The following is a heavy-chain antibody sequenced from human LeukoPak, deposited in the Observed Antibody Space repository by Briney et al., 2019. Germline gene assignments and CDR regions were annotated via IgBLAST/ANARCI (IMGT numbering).Heavy chain of an antibody. CDR2: ISLGNSTM. Sequence: PGGSLRLSCAASGFTFSSFTMNWARQVPGKGLEWISYISLGNSTMLYADSVKGRFTISRDNAKNSLYLQMNSLRDDDTAVYYCARVGNGRSWDYWGQGTLVSVPS. J-gene: IGHJ4*02. D-gene: IGHD2-15*01. CDR1: GFTFSSFT. CDR3: ARVGNGRSWDY. V-gene: IGHV3-48*02.